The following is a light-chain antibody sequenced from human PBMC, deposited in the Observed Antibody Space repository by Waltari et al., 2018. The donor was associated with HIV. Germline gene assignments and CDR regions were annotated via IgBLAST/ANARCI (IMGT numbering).Light chain of an antibody. CDR3: QQYYSTPYT. CDR2: WAT. Sequence: DIVMTQSPDSLAVPLGERATITCNSSQTVLYSSNKKNFLSWYQQKPGQPPKLLISWATTRVSGVPDRLSGSGSGTDFTRTVSSVQAEDVAFYYCQQYYSTPYTVGRGTKV. V-gene: IGKV4-1*01. J-gene: IGKJ2*01. CDR1: QTVLYSSNKKNF.